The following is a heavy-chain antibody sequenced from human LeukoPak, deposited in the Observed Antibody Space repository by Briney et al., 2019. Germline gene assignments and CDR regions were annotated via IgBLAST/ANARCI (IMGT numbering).Heavy chain of an antibody. CDR3: ARLGGDAFDI. J-gene: IGHJ3*02. Sequence: GGSLRLSCAASGFTFSSYSMNWVRQAPGKGLEWVSSISSSSSYIYYADSVKGRFTISRDNAKNALYLQMNSLRAEDTAVYYCARLGGDAFDIWGQGTMVTVSS. CDR2: ISSSSSYI. CDR1: GFTFSSYS. D-gene: IGHD3-10*01. V-gene: IGHV3-21*01.